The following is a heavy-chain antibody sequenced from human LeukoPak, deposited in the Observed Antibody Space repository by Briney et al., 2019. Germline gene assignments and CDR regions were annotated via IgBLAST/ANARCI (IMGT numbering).Heavy chain of an antibody. D-gene: IGHD6-19*01. CDR3: ARDDGAVADLLDY. V-gene: IGHV1-46*01. J-gene: IGHJ4*02. Sequence: GASVKVSCEASGYTFTSYYMHWVRQAPGQGLEWMGIISPSGGSTSYAQKFQGRVTMTRDTSTSTVYMELSSLRSEDTAVYYCARDDGAVADLLDYWGQGTLVTVSS. CDR1: GYTFTSYY. CDR2: ISPSGGST.